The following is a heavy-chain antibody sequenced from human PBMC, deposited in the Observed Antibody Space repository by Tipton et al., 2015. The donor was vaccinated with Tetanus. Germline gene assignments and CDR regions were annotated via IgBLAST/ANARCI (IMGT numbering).Heavy chain of an antibody. J-gene: IGHJ6*02. V-gene: IGHV1-2*02. CDR3: ARDRGDYIYYGMDV. Sequence: QVQLVQSGPEMKKPGASVKVSCKASGYTFTGYYMYWVRQAPGQGLEWMGWIDPNSGGTVYAQKFQGRVTMTRDTSISTAYMELSSLRSDDTAVYYCARDRGDYIYYGMDVWGPGTTVTVS. D-gene: IGHD3-22*01. CDR2: IDPNSGGT. CDR1: GYTFTGYY.